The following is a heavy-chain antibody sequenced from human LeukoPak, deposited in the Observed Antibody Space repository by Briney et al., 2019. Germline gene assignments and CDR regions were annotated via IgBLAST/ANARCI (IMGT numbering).Heavy chain of an antibody. CDR1: GGSISSSSYY. Sequence: SETLSLTCTVSGGSISSSSYYWGWIRQPPGKGLEWIGSIYYSGSTYYNPSLKSRVTISVDTSKNQFSLKLSSVTAADTAVYYCARHRGRISGYHHGFDYWGQGTLVTVSS. J-gene: IGHJ4*02. CDR3: ARHRGRISGYHHGFDY. V-gene: IGHV4-39*01. CDR2: IYYSGST. D-gene: IGHD3-22*01.